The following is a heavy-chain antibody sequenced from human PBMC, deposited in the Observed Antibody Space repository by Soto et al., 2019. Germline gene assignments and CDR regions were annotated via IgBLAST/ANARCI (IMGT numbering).Heavy chain of an antibody. V-gene: IGHV1-24*01. CDR1: GYTLTELS. Sequence: QVQLVQSGAVVKKPGASVKVSCKVSGYTLTELSMHWVRQAPGKGLEWMGGFDPEDGETIYAQKFQGRVTMTEDTSTDTAYMELSSLRSEDTAVYYCATFTIFGVVDYYYYGMDVWGQGTTVTVSS. CDR2: FDPEDGET. J-gene: IGHJ6*02. D-gene: IGHD3-3*01. CDR3: ATFTIFGVVDYYYYGMDV.